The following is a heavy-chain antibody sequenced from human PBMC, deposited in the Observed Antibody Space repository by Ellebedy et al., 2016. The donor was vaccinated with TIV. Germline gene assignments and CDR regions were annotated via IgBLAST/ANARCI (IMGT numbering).Heavy chain of an antibody. D-gene: IGHD6-13*01. J-gene: IGHJ3*02. V-gene: IGHV4-59*01. Sequence: MPSETLSLTCTVSGGSISPYYWSWIRQPPGKGLEWIGYISYSGSTSYNPSLKSRVTMSADTSKNQFSLRLSSVIAADTAVYYCARVVWQQPVSYAFDIWGQGTMVTVSS. CDR1: GGSISPYY. CDR3: ARVVWQQPVSYAFDI. CDR2: ISYSGST.